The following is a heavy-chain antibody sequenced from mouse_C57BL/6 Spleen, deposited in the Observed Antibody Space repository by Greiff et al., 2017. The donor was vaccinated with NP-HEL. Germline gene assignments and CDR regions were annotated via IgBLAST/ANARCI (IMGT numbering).Heavy chain of an antibody. V-gene: IGHV2-2*01. CDR2: IWSGGST. D-gene: IGHD1-1*01. Sequence: QVQLKQSGPGLVQPSQSLSITCTVSGFSLTSYGVHWVRQSPGKGLEWLGVIWSGGSTDYNAAFISRLSISKDNSKSQVFFKMNSLQADDTAIYYCAFHYYGSSLFAYWGQGTLVTVSA. J-gene: IGHJ3*01. CDR1: GFSLTSYG. CDR3: AFHYYGSSLFAY.